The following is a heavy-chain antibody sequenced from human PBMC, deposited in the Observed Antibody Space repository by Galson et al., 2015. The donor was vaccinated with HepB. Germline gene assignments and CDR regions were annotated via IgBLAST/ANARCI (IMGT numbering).Heavy chain of an antibody. CDR3: AKDFNRITIFGVVTPFDY. Sequence: SLRLSCAASGFTFSSYAMSWVRQAPGKGLEWVSAISGSGGSTYYADSVKGRFTISRDNSKNTLYLQMNSLRAEDTAVYYCAKDFNRITIFGVVTPFDYWGQGTLVTVSS. D-gene: IGHD3-3*01. J-gene: IGHJ4*02. V-gene: IGHV3-23*01. CDR1: GFTFSSYA. CDR2: ISGSGGST.